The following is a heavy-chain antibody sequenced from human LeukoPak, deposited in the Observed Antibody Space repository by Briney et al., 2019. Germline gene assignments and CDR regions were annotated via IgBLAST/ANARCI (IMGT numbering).Heavy chain of an antibody. CDR1: GYTFTGYY. D-gene: IGHD6-13*01. CDR3: ARDSGGSSWAHHDY. J-gene: IGHJ4*02. Sequence: ASVKVSCKASGYTFTGYYMHWVRQAPAQGLEWMGWINPNSGGTNYAQKFQGRVTMTRDTSISTAYMELSRLRSDDTAVYYCARDSGGSSWAHHDYWGQGTLVTVSS. CDR2: INPNSGGT. V-gene: IGHV1-2*02.